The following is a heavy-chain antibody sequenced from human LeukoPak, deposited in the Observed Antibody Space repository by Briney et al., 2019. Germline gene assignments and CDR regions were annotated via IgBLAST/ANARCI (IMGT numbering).Heavy chain of an antibody. CDR1: GGSISSGDYY. Sequence: SETLSLTCTVSGGSISSGDYYWSWIRQPPGKGLGWIGYIYYSGSTYYNPSLKSRITISLDTSKNQFSLKLSSVTAADTAVYYCARYYCRGTACYYFDYWGQGTLVTVSS. V-gene: IGHV4-30-4*08. D-gene: IGHD2-2*01. CDR3: ARYYCRGTACYYFDY. CDR2: IYYSGST. J-gene: IGHJ4*02.